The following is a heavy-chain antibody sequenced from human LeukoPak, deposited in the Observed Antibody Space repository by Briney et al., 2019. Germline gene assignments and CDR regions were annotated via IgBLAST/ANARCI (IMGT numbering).Heavy chain of an antibody. V-gene: IGHV3-66*01. J-gene: IGHJ4*02. CDR2: IYSGGST. CDR1: GFTVSSNY. CDR3: AKGDSSDPFEY. D-gene: IGHD6-19*01. Sequence: GGSLRLSCAASGFTVSSNYMSWVRQAPGKGLEWVSVIYSGGSTYYADSVKGRFTISRDNSGNTLFLQMNTLRAEDTAVYYCAKGDSSDPFEYWGLGTLVTVSS.